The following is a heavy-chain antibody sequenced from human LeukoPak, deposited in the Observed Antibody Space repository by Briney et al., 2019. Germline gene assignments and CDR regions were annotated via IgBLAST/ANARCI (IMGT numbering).Heavy chain of an antibody. CDR1: GFTFSSYA. D-gene: IGHD6-13*01. CDR3: AKDNHPNLRSSSNLGFDY. V-gene: IGHV3-23*01. J-gene: IGHJ4*02. CDR2: ISGSGGST. Sequence: PGGSLRLSCAASGFTFSSYAMSWVRLAPGKGLEWVSAISGSGGSTYYADSVKGRFTISRDNSKNTLYLQMNSLRAEDTAVYYCAKDNHPNLRSSSNLGFDYWGQGTLVTVSS.